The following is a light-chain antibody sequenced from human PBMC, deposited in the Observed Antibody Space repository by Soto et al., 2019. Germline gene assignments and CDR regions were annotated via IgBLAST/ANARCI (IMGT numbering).Light chain of an antibody. CDR3: CSYAGTFYV. V-gene: IGLV2-11*01. CDR2: DVS. J-gene: IGLJ1*01. Sequence: QSVLAQPRSVSGSPGQSVTISCTGTSSDFGGYNYVSWYQHHPGKAPKLMIYDVSERPSGVPDRFSGSKSGNTASLTISGLQAEDEADYYCCSYAGTFYVFGTGTKGTGL. CDR1: SSDFGGYNY.